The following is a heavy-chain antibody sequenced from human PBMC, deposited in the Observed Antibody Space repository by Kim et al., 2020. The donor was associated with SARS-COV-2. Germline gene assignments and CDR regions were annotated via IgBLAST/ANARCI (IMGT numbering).Heavy chain of an antibody. CDR1: GGSISSYY. V-gene: IGHV4-59*08. Sequence: SETLSLTCTVSGGSISSYYWSWIRQPPGKGLEWIGYIYYSGSTNYNPSLKSRVTISVDTSKNQFSLKLSSVTAADTAVYYCARLPPSLCGGDCLDAFDIWGQGTMVTVSS. J-gene: IGHJ3*02. CDR2: IYYSGST. CDR3: ARLPPSLCGGDCLDAFDI. D-gene: IGHD2-21*02.